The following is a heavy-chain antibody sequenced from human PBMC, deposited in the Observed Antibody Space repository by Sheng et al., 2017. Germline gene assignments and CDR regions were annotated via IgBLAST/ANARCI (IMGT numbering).Heavy chain of an antibody. Sequence: EVQLVESGEGLVQPGGSLRLSCAVSGFTFDSYEMNWVRQAPGKGLEWVSYISSGGSTIYYADSVKGRFTISRDNAKNSLYLQMNSLRAEDTAVYYCARVRTYCSGGSCYSYDYDGLDVWGQGTTVTVSP. D-gene: IGHD2-15*01. CDR1: GFTFDSYE. CDR3: ARVRTYCSGGSCYSYDYDGLDV. V-gene: IGHV3-48*03. J-gene: IGHJ6*01. CDR2: ISSGGSTI.